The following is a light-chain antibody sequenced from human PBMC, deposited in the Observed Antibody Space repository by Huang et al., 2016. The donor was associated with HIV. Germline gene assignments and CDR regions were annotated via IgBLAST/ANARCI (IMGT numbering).Light chain of an antibody. J-gene: IGKJ4*01. CDR1: QSINSY. V-gene: IGKV1-39*01. CDR2: AAS. CDR3: QQSYNTPLT. Sequence: DIQMTQSPSSLSASVGDRVTITCRASQSINSYLNWYQQKPGKAPKVLIYAASSLQSGVPSRFSGSGSGTDFTLTINSLQPEDCAIYYCQQSYNTPLTFGGGTRVEIK.